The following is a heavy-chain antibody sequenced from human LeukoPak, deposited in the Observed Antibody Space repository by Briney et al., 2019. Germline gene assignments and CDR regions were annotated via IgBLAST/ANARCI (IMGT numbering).Heavy chain of an antibody. Sequence: QPGGSLRLSCSASGFTFSSYDMYWVRQAPGKGLEYVSAISSSGDSTYYAGSVRDRFTISRDNSKNTMFLQMSSLRAEDTAVYYCVRVGATVTLRDAFDIWGQGTMVTVSS. CDR3: VRVGATVTLRDAFDI. CDR1: GFTFSSYD. J-gene: IGHJ3*02. CDR2: ISSSGDST. D-gene: IGHD4-17*01. V-gene: IGHV3-64D*06.